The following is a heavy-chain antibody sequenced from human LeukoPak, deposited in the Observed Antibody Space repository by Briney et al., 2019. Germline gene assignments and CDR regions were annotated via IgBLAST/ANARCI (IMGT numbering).Heavy chain of an antibody. D-gene: IGHD3-10*01. Sequence: ASVKVSCKVSGYTLTELSMHWVRRAPGKGLEWMGGFDPEDGETIYAQKFQGRVTTTEDTSTDTAYMELSSLRSEDTAVYYCATLTMVRGVRSDYWGQGTLVTVSS. V-gene: IGHV1-24*01. J-gene: IGHJ4*02. CDR3: ATLTMVRGVRSDY. CDR1: GYTLTELS. CDR2: FDPEDGET.